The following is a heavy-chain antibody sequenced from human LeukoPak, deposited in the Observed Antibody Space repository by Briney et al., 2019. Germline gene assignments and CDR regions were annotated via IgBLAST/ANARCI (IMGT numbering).Heavy chain of an antibody. J-gene: IGHJ2*01. Sequence: GGSLRLSCAASGFTFDDYAMHCVRQAPGKGLEWVSGISWNSGSVGYADSVKGRFTISRDNAKNSLYLQMNSLRAEDTALYYCAKSLRLGYFDLWGRGTLVTVSS. D-gene: IGHD6-25*01. CDR2: ISWNSGSV. CDR3: AKSLRLGYFDL. V-gene: IGHV3-9*01. CDR1: GFTFDDYA.